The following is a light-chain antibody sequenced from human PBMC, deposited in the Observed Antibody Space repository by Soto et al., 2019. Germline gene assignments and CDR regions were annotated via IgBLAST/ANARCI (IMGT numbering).Light chain of an antibody. CDR2: GAS. V-gene: IGKV3D-15*01. CDR3: QQYNNWPIT. J-gene: IGKJ5*01. CDR1: QSVSSN. Sequence: EIVMTQSPATLSVSPGERATLSCRASQSVSSNLAWYQQKPGQAPRLLIYGASTRATDIPARFSGSGSGTEFTLTISSRQSEDFAVYYCQQYNNWPITFGQGTRLEIK.